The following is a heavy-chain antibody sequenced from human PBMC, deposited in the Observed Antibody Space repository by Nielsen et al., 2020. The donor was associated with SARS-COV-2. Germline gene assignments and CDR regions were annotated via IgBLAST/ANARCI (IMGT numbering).Heavy chain of an antibody. CDR1: GFTFGSSW. J-gene: IGHJ3*01. CDR3: ARDWSRAFDV. V-gene: IGHV3-74*01. Sequence: GESLKISCAASGFTFGSSWMHWVRQAPGKGLVWVSRINSDGRTTTYADSVKGRFTISRDNAKKSMSLQMNNLRVEDTAVYYCARDWSRAFDVWGQGTMVTVSS. CDR2: INSDGRTT. D-gene: IGHD2-8*02.